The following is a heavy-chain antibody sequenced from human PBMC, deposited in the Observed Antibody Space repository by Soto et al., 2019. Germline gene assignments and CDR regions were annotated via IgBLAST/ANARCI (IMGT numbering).Heavy chain of an antibody. Sequence: PSETLSLTCTVSGGSISSGDYYWSWIRQPPGKGLEWIGYIYYSGSTYYNPSLKSRVTISVDTSKNQFSLKLSSVTAADTAVYYCARGGARTIFGVALPPNWFDPWGQGTLVTVSS. CDR1: GGSISSGDYY. CDR2: IYYSGST. J-gene: IGHJ5*02. V-gene: IGHV4-30-4*01. CDR3: ARGGARTIFGVALPPNWFDP. D-gene: IGHD3-3*01.